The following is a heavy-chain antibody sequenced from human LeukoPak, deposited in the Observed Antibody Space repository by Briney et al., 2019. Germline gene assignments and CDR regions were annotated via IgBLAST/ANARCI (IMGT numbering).Heavy chain of an antibody. Sequence: AGGSLRLSCAASGFTVSSNYMSWVRQAPGKGLEWVAVISYDESNKYYADSVKGRFTVSRDNSKNTLSLQMNSLRAEDTAVYYCARVLVPAAIRDWGQGTLVTVSS. J-gene: IGHJ4*02. V-gene: IGHV3-30*03. CDR1: GFTVSSNY. CDR3: ARVLVPAAIRD. CDR2: ISYDESNK. D-gene: IGHD2-2*01.